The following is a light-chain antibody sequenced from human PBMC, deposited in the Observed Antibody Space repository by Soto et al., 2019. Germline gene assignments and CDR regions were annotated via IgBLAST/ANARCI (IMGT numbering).Light chain of an antibody. J-gene: IGKJ5*01. CDR2: AAS. V-gene: IGKV1-39*01. CDR3: QQYYSYPPT. Sequence: DIQMTQSPSSLSASVGDTVTITCRASQSISGYLNWYQQQSGKAPKLLIYAASTLQSGVPSRFSGIGSGTDFTLTISWLQSEDFATYYCQQYYSYPPTFGQGTRLEIK. CDR1: QSISGY.